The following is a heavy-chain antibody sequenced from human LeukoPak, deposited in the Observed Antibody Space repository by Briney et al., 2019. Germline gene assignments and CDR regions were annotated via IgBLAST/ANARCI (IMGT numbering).Heavy chain of an antibody. Sequence: SETLSLTCTVSGGSISSSSYYWGWIRQPPGKGLEWNGSIYYSGRTYYNPSLKSRVTISVDTSKNQFSLKLSSVTAADTAVYYCARRSGRDHYGMDVWGQGTTVTVCS. CDR2: IYYSGRT. V-gene: IGHV4-39*01. J-gene: IGHJ6*02. D-gene: IGHD2-15*01. CDR1: GGSISSSSYY. CDR3: ARRSGRDHYGMDV.